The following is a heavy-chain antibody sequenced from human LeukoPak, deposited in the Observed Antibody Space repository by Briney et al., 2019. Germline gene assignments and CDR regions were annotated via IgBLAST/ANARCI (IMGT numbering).Heavy chain of an antibody. Sequence: GGSLRLSCAASGFDFNIYSMNWVRQAPGKGLEWISYMTGNSKTINYADSVKGRFTISRDNSKNTLYLQMNSLRAEDTAVYYCARDRLYGTDYWGQGTLVTVSS. D-gene: IGHD2/OR15-2a*01. J-gene: IGHJ4*02. V-gene: IGHV3-48*01. CDR2: MTGNSKTI. CDR1: GFDFNIYS. CDR3: ARDRLYGTDY.